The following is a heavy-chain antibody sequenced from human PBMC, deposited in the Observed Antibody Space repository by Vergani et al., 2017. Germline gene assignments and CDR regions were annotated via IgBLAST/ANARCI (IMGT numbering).Heavy chain of an antibody. CDR1: GYTFTDHY. Sequence: EVQLVQSGAEVKKPGATMKISCKVSGYTFTDHYMHWVKQAPGKGLEWMGLVDPEDGETIYEKFKGRVTIAADTSTDTAHLELSRLRSEDTAVYYCATPQTVTTGGMEVWGQGTTVIVSS. CDR3: ATPQTVTTGGMEV. J-gene: IGHJ6*02. CDR2: VDPEDGET. V-gene: IGHV1-69-2*01. D-gene: IGHD4-17*01.